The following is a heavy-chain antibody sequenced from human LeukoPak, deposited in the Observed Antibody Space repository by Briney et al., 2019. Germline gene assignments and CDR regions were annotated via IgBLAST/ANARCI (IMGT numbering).Heavy chain of an antibody. J-gene: IGHJ5*02. Sequence: GGSLRLSCAASGFTFSSYWMSWVRQAPGKGLEWVANIKQDGSEKYYADSVKSRFTISRDNSKNTLYLQMNSLRAEDTAVYYCAKGKDFGFDPWGQGTLVTVSS. CDR2: IKQDGSEK. CDR3: AKGKDFGFDP. CDR1: GFTFSSYW. V-gene: IGHV3-7*01.